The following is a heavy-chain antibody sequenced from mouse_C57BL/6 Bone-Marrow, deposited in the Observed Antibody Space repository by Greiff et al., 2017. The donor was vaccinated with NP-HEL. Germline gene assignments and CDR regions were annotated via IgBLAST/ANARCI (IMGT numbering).Heavy chain of an antibody. D-gene: IGHD2-5*01. Sequence: QVQLKESGPGILQPSQTLSLTCSFSGFSLSTFGMGVGWIRQPSGKGLEWLAHIWWDDDKYYNPALKSRLTISKDTSKNQVFLKIANVDTADTATYYCARIGGAYYSNLWYFDVWGTGTTVTVSS. CDR3: ARIGGAYYSNLWYFDV. J-gene: IGHJ1*03. CDR2: IWWDDDK. V-gene: IGHV8-8*01. CDR1: GFSLSTFGMG.